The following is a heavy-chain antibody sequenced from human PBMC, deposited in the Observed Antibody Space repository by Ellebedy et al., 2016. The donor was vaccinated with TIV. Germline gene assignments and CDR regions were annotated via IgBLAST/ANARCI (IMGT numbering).Heavy chain of an antibody. CDR1: GGSLSDNY. CDR2: LYYTGST. Sequence: SETLSLTCAVSGGSLSDNYWTWIRQAPGKRLEWIGYLYYTGSTNYNPSLKSRVTISVNTPRNQFSLKLISVTAADTAVYYCVSSALMDAFDLWGQGTVVTVSS. D-gene: IGHD3-16*01. CDR3: VSSALMDAFDL. J-gene: IGHJ3*01. V-gene: IGHV4-59*01.